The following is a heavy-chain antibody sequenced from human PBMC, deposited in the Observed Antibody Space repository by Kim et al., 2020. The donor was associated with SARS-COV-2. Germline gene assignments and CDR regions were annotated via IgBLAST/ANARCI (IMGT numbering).Heavy chain of an antibody. Sequence: ASVKVSCKASGYTFTGYYMHWVRQAPGQGLEWMGWINPNSGGTNYAQKFQGRVTMTRDTSISTDYMELSRLRSDDTAVYYCAREDIVLMEYEAPPHSSYAFDSWGQGTMVTVSS. D-gene: IGHD2-8*01. J-gene: IGHJ3*02. CDR3: AREDIVLMEYEAPPHSSYAFDS. CDR1: GYTFTGYY. CDR2: INPNSGGT. V-gene: IGHV1-2*02.